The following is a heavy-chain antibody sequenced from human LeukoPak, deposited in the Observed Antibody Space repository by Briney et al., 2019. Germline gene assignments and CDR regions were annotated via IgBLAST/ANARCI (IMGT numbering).Heavy chain of an antibody. J-gene: IGHJ4*02. CDR2: ISYDGSNK. V-gene: IGHV3-30*04. CDR3: ARVYCSGGSCYSDY. CDR1: GFTFSSYA. Sequence: GALRLSCAASGFTFSSYAMHWVRQAPGKGLEWVAVISYDGSNKYYADSVKGRFTISRDNSKNTLYLQMNSLRAEDTAVYYCARVYCSGGSCYSDYWGQGTLVTVSS. D-gene: IGHD2-15*01.